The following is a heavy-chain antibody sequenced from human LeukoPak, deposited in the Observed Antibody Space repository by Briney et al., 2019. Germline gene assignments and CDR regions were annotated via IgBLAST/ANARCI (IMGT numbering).Heavy chain of an antibody. CDR3: ARHGLAAAGYYFDY. CDR1: GGSISSDY. V-gene: IGHV4-59*08. J-gene: IGHJ4*02. Sequence: SETLSLTCSVSGGSISSDYWSWVRQPPGKGLEWIGYFYYSGSTNYNPSLKSRVTISVDTSKNQFSLKLSSVTAADTAVYYCARHGLAAAGYYFDYWGQGTLVTVSS. D-gene: IGHD6-13*01. CDR2: FYYSGST.